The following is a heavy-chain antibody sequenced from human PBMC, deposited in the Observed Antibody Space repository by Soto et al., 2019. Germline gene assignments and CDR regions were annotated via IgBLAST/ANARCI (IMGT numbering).Heavy chain of an antibody. CDR3: ARDFNRYSSPPGPLEY. Sequence: QVQLRESGPGLVKPSQTLSLTCTVSGDSISSGDYYWSWIRQPPGKGLEWIGCIYYSGNTYYNPSLKSRFRISVDTSKNQFSLKLSSVTAADTAVYYCARDFNRYSSPPGPLEYWGLGTPVTVSS. CDR2: IYYSGNT. V-gene: IGHV4-30-4*01. D-gene: IGHD6-13*01. J-gene: IGHJ4*02. CDR1: GDSISSGDYY.